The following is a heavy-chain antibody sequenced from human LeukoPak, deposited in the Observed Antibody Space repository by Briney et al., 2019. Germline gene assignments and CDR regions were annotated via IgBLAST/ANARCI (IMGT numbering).Heavy chain of an antibody. CDR2: ISYDGSNK. CDR3: ARRVSKAYCGSDCRAPFDI. CDR1: GFTFSSYA. Sequence: PGGSLRLSCAASGFTFSSYAMGWVRQAPGKGLEWVAVISYDGSNKYYADSVKGRFTISRDNSKNTLYLQMNSLRAEDTAVYYCARRVSKAYCGSDCRAPFDIWGQGTMVTVSS. D-gene: IGHD2-21*01. J-gene: IGHJ3*02. V-gene: IGHV3-30-3*01.